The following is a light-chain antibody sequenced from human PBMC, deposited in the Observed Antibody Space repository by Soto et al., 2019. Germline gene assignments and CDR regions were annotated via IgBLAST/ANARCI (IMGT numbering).Light chain of an antibody. V-gene: IGKV1-33*01. CDR3: QQYENLPT. CDR2: DAS. CDR1: QNINNY. J-gene: IGKJ5*01. Sequence: DIQMTQSPASLSAAVVDIVSITCQASQNINNYLNWYQQKPGRAPKLLIYDASNLEAGVPSRFRGSGSGTDFTFTISRLQTEDIATYYCQQYENLPTFGQGTRLEIK.